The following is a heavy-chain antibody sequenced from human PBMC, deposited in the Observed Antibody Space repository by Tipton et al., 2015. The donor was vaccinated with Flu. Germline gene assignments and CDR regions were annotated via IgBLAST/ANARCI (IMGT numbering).Heavy chain of an antibody. J-gene: IGHJ5*02. Sequence: SLRLSCRASGFTFGDYAMSWVRQAPGKGLQWVGFIRGKAYGGTTEYAASVKGRFTISRDDSKNIAYLQMSSLKTEDTAVYYCSRDETYHFDSSGYFPFEPWGQGTLVTVSS. D-gene: IGHD3-22*01. V-gene: IGHV3-49*04. CDR2: IRGKAYGGTT. CDR1: GFTFGDYA. CDR3: SRDETYHFDSSGYFPFEP.